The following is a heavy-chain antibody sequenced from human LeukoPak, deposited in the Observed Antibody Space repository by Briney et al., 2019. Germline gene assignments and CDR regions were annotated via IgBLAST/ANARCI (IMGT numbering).Heavy chain of an antibody. CDR1: GYSFTSYW. Sequence: GESLKISYQGSGYSFTSYWIGWVRQLPGKGLEWMGIIYPGDSDTRYSPSFQGQVTISADKSISTAYLQWSSLKASDTAMYYCARSLGPTSSDYWGQGTLVTVSS. V-gene: IGHV5-51*01. D-gene: IGHD3-16*01. J-gene: IGHJ4*02. CDR2: IYPGDSDT. CDR3: ARSLGPTSSDY.